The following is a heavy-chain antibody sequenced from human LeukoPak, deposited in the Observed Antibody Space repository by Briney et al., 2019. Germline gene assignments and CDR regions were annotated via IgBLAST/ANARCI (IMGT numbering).Heavy chain of an antibody. CDR3: VRWYCSSTSCYHYFDY. CDR1: GFTFSSYA. CDR2: ISSNGGST. Sequence: GRSLRLSCAASGFTFSSYAMHWVRQAPGKGLEYVSAISSNGGSTYYADSVKGRFTISRDNSKNTLYLQMSSLRAEDTAVYYCVRWYCSSTSCYHYFDYWGQGTLVTVSS. D-gene: IGHD2-2*01. V-gene: IGHV3-64D*06. J-gene: IGHJ4*02.